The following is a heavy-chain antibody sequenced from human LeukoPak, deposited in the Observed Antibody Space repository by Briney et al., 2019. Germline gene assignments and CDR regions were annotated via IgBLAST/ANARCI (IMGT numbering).Heavy chain of an antibody. V-gene: IGHV3-23*01. CDR2: TTTRGGGT. Sequence: GGSLRLSCAASGFTFGSYALNWVRQAPGKGLEWVSVTTTRGGGTYYADSVKGRFTVSRDDSENTLFLQMSSLRVEDTAIYYCAKAHPLVAAPDYWGQGTLVTVSS. J-gene: IGHJ4*02. CDR1: GFTFGSYA. D-gene: IGHD6-6*01. CDR3: AKAHPLVAAPDY.